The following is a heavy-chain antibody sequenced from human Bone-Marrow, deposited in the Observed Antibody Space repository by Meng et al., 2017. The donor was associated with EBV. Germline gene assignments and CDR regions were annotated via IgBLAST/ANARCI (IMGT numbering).Heavy chain of an antibody. CDR1: GGTFSSYA. CDR3: ARGPQVIRWDY. V-gene: IGHV1-69*01. D-gene: IGHD4-23*01. Sequence: QVLLGQAGAEVKKPGSSVKVSWKDSGGTFSSYAISWVRQAPGQGLEWMGGIIPIFGTANYAQKFQGRVTITADESTSTAYMELSSLRSEDTAVYYCARGPQVIRWDYWGQGTLVTVSS. J-gene: IGHJ4*02. CDR2: IIPIFGTA.